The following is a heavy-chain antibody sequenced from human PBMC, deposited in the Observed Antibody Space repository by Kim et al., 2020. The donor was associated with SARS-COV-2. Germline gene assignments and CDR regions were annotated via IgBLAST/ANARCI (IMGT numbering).Heavy chain of an antibody. CDR3: TRVPIFGVARAFYYFDY. J-gene: IGHJ4*02. V-gene: IGHV3-49*04. CDR2: IRSKAYGGTT. Sequence: GGSLRLSCTASGFTFGDYAMSWVRQAPGKGLEWVGFIRSKAYGGTTEYAASVKGRFTISRDDSKSIAYLQMNSMKTEDTAVYYCTRVPIFGVARAFYYFDYWGQGTRVTVSS. CDR1: GFTFGDYA. D-gene: IGHD3-3*01.